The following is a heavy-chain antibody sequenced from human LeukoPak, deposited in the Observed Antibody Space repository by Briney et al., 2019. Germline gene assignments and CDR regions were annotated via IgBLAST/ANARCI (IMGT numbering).Heavy chain of an antibody. V-gene: IGHV3-20*04. CDR3: ARDMLLEDAFDI. CDR2: INWNGGST. J-gene: IGHJ3*02. CDR1: GFTFDDHA. D-gene: IGHD3-10*02. Sequence: GGSLRLSCEVSGFTFDDHAINWVRQAPGKGLEWVANINWNGGSTGYGDSVKGRFTISRDNTKNSVFLRMHSLRGDDTAFYYCARDMLLEDAFDIWGQGTMVIVSS.